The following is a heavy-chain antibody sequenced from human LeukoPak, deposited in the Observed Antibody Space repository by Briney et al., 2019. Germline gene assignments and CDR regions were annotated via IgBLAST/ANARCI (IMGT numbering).Heavy chain of an antibody. CDR3: ARHRRSWYGGYMDV. J-gene: IGHJ6*03. V-gene: IGHV4-34*01. Sequence: PSETLSLTCAVYGGSFSGYYWSWIRQPPGKGLEWIGEINHSGSTNYNPSLKSRVTISVDTSKNQFSLKLSSVTAADTAVYYCARHRRSWYGGYMDVWGKGTTVTISS. CDR2: INHSGST. CDR1: GGSFSGYY. D-gene: IGHD6-13*01.